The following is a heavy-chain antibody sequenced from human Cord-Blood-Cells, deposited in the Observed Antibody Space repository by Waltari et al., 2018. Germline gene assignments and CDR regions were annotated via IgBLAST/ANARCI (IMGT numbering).Heavy chain of an antibody. Sequence: QVQLPQWGAGLLKPSETLSLTCAVYGGSFSGYYWIWIRQPPGKGLEWIGEINHSGSTNYNPSLKSRVNISVDTSKNQLSLKLSAVTAADTAVYYCAREAVAGTGNWFDPWGQGTLVTVSS. J-gene: IGHJ5*02. V-gene: IGHV4-34*01. CDR1: GGSFSGYY. CDR2: INHSGST. CDR3: AREAVAGTGNWFDP. D-gene: IGHD6-19*01.